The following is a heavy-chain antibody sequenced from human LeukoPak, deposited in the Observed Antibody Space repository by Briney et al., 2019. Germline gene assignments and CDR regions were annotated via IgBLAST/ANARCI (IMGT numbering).Heavy chain of an antibody. CDR2: ISGSGGST. CDR3: AKVDYYYDSKLLDY. Sequence: GGSLRLSCAASGFTFSSYAMSWVRQAPGKGLEWVSAISGSGGSTYYAGSVKGRFTISRDNSKNTLYLQMNSLRAEDTAVYYCAKVDYYYDSKLLDYWGQGTLVTVSS. J-gene: IGHJ4*02. CDR1: GFTFSSYA. V-gene: IGHV3-23*01. D-gene: IGHD3-22*01.